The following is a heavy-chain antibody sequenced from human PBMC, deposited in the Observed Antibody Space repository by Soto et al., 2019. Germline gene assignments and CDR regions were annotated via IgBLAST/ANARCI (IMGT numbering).Heavy chain of an antibody. D-gene: IGHD3-10*01. CDR3: ARIPLGYGSGSYSPQPLYGMDV. J-gene: IGHJ6*02. Sequence: SETLSLTCAVYGGSFSGYYWSWIRQPPGKGLEWIGEINHSGSTNYNPSLKSRVTISVDTSKNQFSLKLSSVTAADTAVYYCARIPLGYGSGSYSPQPLYGMDVWGQGTTVTVYS. CDR1: GGSFSGYY. CDR2: INHSGST. V-gene: IGHV4-34*01.